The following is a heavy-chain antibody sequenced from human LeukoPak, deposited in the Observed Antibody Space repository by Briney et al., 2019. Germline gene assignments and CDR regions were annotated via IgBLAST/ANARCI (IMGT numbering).Heavy chain of an antibody. V-gene: IGHV1-69*06. CDR3: ARARRAGYSGGWYWFDP. Sequence: ASVKVSCKASGGTFSSYAISWVRQAPGQGLEWMGGIIPIFGTANYAQKFQGRVTITADKSTSTAYMELSSLRSEDTAVYYCARARRAGYSGGWYWFDPWGQGTLVTVSS. J-gene: IGHJ5*02. D-gene: IGHD6-19*01. CDR1: GGTFSSYA. CDR2: IIPIFGTA.